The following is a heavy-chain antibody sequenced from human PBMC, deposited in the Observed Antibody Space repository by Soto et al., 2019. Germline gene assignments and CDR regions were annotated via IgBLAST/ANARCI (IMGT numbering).Heavy chain of an antibody. V-gene: IGHV1-3*01. CDR1: GYTFTSYA. J-gene: IGHJ3*02. D-gene: IGHD1-7*01. Sequence: GAAVNVSLKASGYTFTSYAMHWVRQAPGQRLEWMGWINAGNGNTKYSQKFQGRVTITRDTSASTAYMELSSLRSEDTAVYYCARGYITGTTSNAFDIWGQGTMVTVSS. CDR3: ARGYITGTTSNAFDI. CDR2: INAGNGNT.